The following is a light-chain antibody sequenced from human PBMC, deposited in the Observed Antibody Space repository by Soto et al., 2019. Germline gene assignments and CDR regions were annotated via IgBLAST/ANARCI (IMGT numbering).Light chain of an antibody. CDR3: RQYSSHSEVI. CDR1: QNIKTW. CDR2: KAS. Sequence: DIQMTQSPSTLSASVGDRVTITCRASQNIKTWLAWYQQKPGKAPKVLIYKASSLQSGVPSIFSGSGSGTEFTLSISSLQPDDFATYYCRQYSSHSEVIFGGGTKVDIK. V-gene: IGKV1-5*03. J-gene: IGKJ4*01.